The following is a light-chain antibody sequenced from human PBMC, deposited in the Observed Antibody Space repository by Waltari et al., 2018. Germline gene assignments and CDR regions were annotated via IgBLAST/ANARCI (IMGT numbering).Light chain of an antibody. V-gene: IGLV2-23*02. CDR1: SSDVGSYNL. CDR3: CSYAGSPWV. Sequence: QSALTQPASVSGSPGQSITISCTGTSSDVGSYNLVSWYQQHPGKAPKLMIHEVSKRPSGVSNRFSGSKSGNTASLTISGLQAEDEADYYCCSYAGSPWVFGGGTKLTVL. J-gene: IGLJ3*02. CDR2: EVS.